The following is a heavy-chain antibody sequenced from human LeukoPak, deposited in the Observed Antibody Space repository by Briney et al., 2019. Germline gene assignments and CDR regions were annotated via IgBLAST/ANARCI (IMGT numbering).Heavy chain of an antibody. CDR1: GYTFTGYY. CDR3: ARTTFRGSYGGDAFDI. D-gene: IGHD1-26*01. CDR2: INPNSGGT. Sequence: ASVKVSCKASGYTFTGYYMHWVRQAPGQGLEWMGWINPNSGGTNYAQKFQGRVTMTRDTSISTAYMELSRLRSDDTAVYYCARTTFRGSYGGDAFDIWGQGTMVTVSS. V-gene: IGHV1-2*02. J-gene: IGHJ3*02.